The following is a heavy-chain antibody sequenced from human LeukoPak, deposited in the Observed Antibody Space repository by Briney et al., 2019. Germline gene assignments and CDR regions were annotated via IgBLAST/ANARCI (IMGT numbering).Heavy chain of an antibody. CDR3: ARDSSAERGQQLAN. Sequence: GRSLRLSRAASGFSHSRFFMSWVPQPPGKGLEYIANIKEDGREKYYVDSVKGGFIIYRDNARNSLLLEMNSLRVQDTPVYYCARDSSAERGQQLANWGQETLVIVSS. D-gene: IGHD6-13*01. CDR1: GFSHSRFF. J-gene: IGHJ4*02. CDR2: IKEDGREK. V-gene: IGHV3-7*01.